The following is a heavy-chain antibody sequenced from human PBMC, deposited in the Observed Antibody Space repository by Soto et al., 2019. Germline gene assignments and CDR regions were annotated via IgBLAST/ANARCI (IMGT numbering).Heavy chain of an antibody. CDR3: ARADRVFCSITTCQIFAH. CDR2: ISNSGST. Sequence: SETLSLTCTFSVVSVSSGSYYWSWIRQPPWKGLEWFGYISNSGSTNYNPSLKSRVTISVDTSKNQFSLKLSSVTAADTAVYYCARADRVFCSITTCQIFAHWGQGTLVIVS. D-gene: IGHD2-2*01. J-gene: IGHJ4*02. CDR1: VVSVSSGSYY. V-gene: IGHV4-61*01.